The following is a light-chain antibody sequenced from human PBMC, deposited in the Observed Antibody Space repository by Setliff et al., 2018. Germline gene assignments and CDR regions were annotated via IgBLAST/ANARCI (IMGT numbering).Light chain of an antibody. V-gene: IGLV2-14*03. J-gene: IGLJ1*01. CDR1: SSDVGSYDL. CDR3: SSYADSNIFL. CDR2: GVS. Sequence: QSALTQPASVSGSPGQSITISCSGTSSDVGSYDLVSWYQQHPGKAPKLIIYGVSDRPSGVSSRFSGSKSGNTAYLTISGLQTEDEAEYYCSSYADSNIFLFGTGTKVTVL.